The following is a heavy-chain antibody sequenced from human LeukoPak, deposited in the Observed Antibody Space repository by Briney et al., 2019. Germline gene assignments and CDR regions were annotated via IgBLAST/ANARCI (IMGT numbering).Heavy chain of an antibody. CDR1: GYSFTSYW. CDR3: ARGIGYCSSTSCLPPRY. V-gene: IGHV5-51*01. J-gene: IGHJ4*02. D-gene: IGHD2-2*01. CDR2: IYPGDSDT. Sequence: GESLKISCKGSGYSFTSYWIGWVRQMPGKGLEWMGIIYPGDSDTRYSPSFQGQVTISADKSISTAYLQWSSLKASDTAMYYCARGIGYCSSTSCLPPRYWGQGTLVTVSS.